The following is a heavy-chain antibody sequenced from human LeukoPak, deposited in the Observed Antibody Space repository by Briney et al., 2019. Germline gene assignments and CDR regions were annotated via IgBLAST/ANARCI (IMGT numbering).Heavy chain of an antibody. CDR3: ARGRNWNYPDYYYGMDV. J-gene: IGHJ6*02. V-gene: IGHV3-21*01. D-gene: IGHD1-7*01. Sequence: PGGSLRLSCAASGFTFSSYSMTWVRQAPGKGLEWVSSISSSSSYIYYADSVKGRFTISRDNAKNSLYLQMNSLRAEDTAVYYCARGRNWNYPDYYYGMDVWGQGTTVTVSS. CDR2: ISSSSSYI. CDR1: GFTFSSYS.